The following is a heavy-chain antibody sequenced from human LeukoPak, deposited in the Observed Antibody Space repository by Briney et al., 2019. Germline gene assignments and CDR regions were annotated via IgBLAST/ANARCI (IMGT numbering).Heavy chain of an antibody. J-gene: IGHJ4*02. CDR3: ARSITVTSPIPIPNLFDY. CDR2: ISAYNGNT. Sequence: ASVKVSCKASGYTFTGYYMHWVRQAPGQGLEWMGWISAYNGNTNYAQKLQGRVTMTTDTSTSTAYMELRSLRSDDTAVYYCARSITVTSPIPIPNLFDYWGQGTLVTVSS. V-gene: IGHV1-18*04. D-gene: IGHD4-17*01. CDR1: GYTFTGYY.